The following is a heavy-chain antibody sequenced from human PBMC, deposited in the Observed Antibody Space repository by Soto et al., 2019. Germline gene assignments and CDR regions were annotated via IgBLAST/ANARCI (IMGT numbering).Heavy chain of an antibody. V-gene: IGHV4-34*01. J-gene: IGHJ4*02. CDR3: ARGGGPTGGGQIDY. CDR1: GGSFSGYY. Sequence: QVQLQQWGAGLLKPSETLSLTCAVYGGSFSGYYWSWIRQPPGKGLEWIGEIKHSGSTNYNPSLKSRVTISVDTSKNQFSMKLSSVTAADTAVYYCARGGGPTGGGQIDYWGQGTLVTVSS. D-gene: IGHD7-27*01. CDR2: IKHSGST.